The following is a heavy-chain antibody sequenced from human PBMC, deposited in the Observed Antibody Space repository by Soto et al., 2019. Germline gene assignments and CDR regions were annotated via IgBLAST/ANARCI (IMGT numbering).Heavy chain of an antibody. Sequence: EVQLVESGGGLVKPGGSLRLSCAASGFTFSNAWMSWVRQAPGKGLEWVGRIKSKTDGGTTDYAAPVKGRFTISRDDSKNTLYLQMNSLKTEDTAVYCCTTDIGSYGGDYWGQGTLVTVSS. CDR2: IKSKTDGGTT. CDR3: TTDIGSYGGDY. CDR1: GFTFSNAW. D-gene: IGHD1-26*01. J-gene: IGHJ4*02. V-gene: IGHV3-15*01.